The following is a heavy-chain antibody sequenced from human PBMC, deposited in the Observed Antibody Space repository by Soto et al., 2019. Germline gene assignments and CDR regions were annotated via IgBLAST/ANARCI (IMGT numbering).Heavy chain of an antibody. D-gene: IGHD6-13*01. V-gene: IGHV1-46*01. CDR3: ARGSSWGAGKAYYYYYGMDV. CDR2: INPSSGSA. J-gene: IGHJ6*02. Sequence: ASVKVSCKASGYTFTTYYIHWVRQAPGQGLEWMGIINPSSGSAGYAQKFQVRVTMTRDTPTSTLYMELSSLRSEDTAVYYCARGSSWGAGKAYYYYYGMDVWGQGTTVTVSS. CDR1: GYTFTTYY.